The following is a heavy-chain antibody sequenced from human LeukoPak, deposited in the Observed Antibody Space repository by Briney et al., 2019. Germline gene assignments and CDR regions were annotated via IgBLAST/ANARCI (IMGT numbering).Heavy chain of an antibody. CDR1: GESFSGYY. D-gene: IGHD5-12*01. J-gene: IGHJ4*02. Sequence: TSETLSLTCAVYGESFSGYYWSWIRQPPGKGLEWIGEINHSGSTNYNPSLKSRVTISVDTSKNQFSLKLSSVTAADTAVYYCARALSGYDKLDYWGQGTLVTVSS. CDR2: INHSGST. V-gene: IGHV4-34*01. CDR3: ARALSGYDKLDY.